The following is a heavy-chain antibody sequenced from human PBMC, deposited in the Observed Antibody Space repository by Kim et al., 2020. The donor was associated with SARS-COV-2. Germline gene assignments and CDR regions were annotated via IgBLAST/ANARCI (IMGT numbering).Heavy chain of an antibody. Sequence: ASVKVSCRASGYTFTGYYIQWVRQAPGQGLEWVGWINPITGATNYAQKLQGRVTMTRDTSISTAYMDLSSLRYDDTAVYYCARIPHAGDYYYYGLDVWGQGTTVTVS. CDR2: INPITGAT. CDR3: ARIPHAGDYYYYGLDV. J-gene: IGHJ6*02. D-gene: IGHD2-21*01. V-gene: IGHV1-2*02. CDR1: GYTFTGYY.